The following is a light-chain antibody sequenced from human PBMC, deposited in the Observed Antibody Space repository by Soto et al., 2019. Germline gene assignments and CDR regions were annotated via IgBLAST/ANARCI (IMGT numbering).Light chain of an antibody. CDR1: QGITSW. CDR3: QQTSSFPLT. Sequence: DIPMTQSPSSVSASVGDRVTITCRASQGITSWLAWYQQKPGRAPKLLIYAASSLQSGVPSRFSGSGSGGVFALSISSLQPEDFATFFCQQTSSFPLTFGGGTKVEIK. V-gene: IGKV1-12*01. J-gene: IGKJ4*01. CDR2: AAS.